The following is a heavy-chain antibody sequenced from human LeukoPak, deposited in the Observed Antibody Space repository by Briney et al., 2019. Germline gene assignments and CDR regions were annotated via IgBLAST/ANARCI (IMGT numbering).Heavy chain of an antibody. CDR2: IYYSGST. CDR1: GGSISSYY. D-gene: IGHD2-2*01. J-gene: IGHJ4*02. CDR3: ARSSKDVVVPAARHFDY. V-gene: IGHV4-59*01. Sequence: SETLSLTCTVSGGSISSYYWSWIRQPPGKGLEWIGYIYYSGSTNYNPSLKSRVTISVDTSKNQFSLKLSSVTVADTAVYYCARSSKDVVVPAARHFDYWGQGTLVTVSS.